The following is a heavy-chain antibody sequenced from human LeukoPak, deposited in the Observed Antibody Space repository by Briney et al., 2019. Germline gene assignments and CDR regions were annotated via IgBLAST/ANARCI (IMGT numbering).Heavy chain of an antibody. CDR1: GYTFTSYG. J-gene: IGHJ4*02. CDR2: INPNSGGT. CDR3: ARDPSFWSGYSLGY. V-gene: IGHV1-18*01. D-gene: IGHD3-3*01. Sequence: GASVKVSCKASGYTFTSYGISWVRQAPGQGLEWMGRINPNSGGTNYAQKFQGRVTMTRDTSTSTVYMELSSLRSEDTAVYYCARDPSFWSGYSLGYWGQGTLVTVSS.